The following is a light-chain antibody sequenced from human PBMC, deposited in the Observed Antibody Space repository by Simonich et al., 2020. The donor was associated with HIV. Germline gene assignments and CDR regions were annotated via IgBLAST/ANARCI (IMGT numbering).Light chain of an antibody. V-gene: IGKV4-1*01. CDR2: WAS. Sequence: DIVMTQSPDSLAVSLGERATINCKSSQSILYSSNNQNYLAWYQQKPGQPPKLLIHWASSRESGVPDRFRGSGSGTDFTLTISSLQAEDVAVYYCQQYDNTLWTFGQGTKVEIK. CDR1: QSILYSSNNQNY. CDR3: QQYDNTLWT. J-gene: IGKJ1*01.